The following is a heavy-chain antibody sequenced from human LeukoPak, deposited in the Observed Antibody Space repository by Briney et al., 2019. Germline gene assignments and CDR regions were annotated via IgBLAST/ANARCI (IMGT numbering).Heavy chain of an antibody. CDR3: ARHLTGQRAFDI. J-gene: IGHJ3*02. CDR2: IIPGRSA. Sequence: SETLSLTCAVYGGSFRGYYWSWIRQPPGKGLEWIGEIIPGRSASYIPSLKSRVTMSVDTSKNQFSLKLNFVTAADTAVYYCARHLTGQRAFDIWGQGTLVTVSS. CDR1: GGSFRGYY. V-gene: IGHV4-34*12.